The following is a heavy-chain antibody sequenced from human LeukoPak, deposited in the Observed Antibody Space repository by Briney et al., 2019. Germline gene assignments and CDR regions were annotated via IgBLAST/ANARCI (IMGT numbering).Heavy chain of an antibody. V-gene: IGHV3-21*01. CDR2: IGGSSRSK. CDR3: ARERAAGGFDF. Sequence: GGSLRLSCAASGFTFSRYSMSWVRQAPGKGLEWVSSIGGSSRSKFYADSVRGRFTISRDNAKNSLYLEMNSLRGEDTAVYYCARERAAGGFDFWGQGTLVIVSS. D-gene: IGHD6-13*01. CDR1: GFTFSRYS. J-gene: IGHJ4*02.